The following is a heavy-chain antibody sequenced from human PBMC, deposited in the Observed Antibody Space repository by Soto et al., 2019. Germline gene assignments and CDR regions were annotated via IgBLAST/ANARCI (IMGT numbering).Heavy chain of an antibody. J-gene: IGHJ6*02. CDR3: AGGRRGSGGSYYYYGMDG. V-gene: IGHV1-69*01. D-gene: IGHD3-10*01. CDR2: IIPIFGTA. CDR1: GGTFSSYA. Sequence: QVQLVQSGAEVKKPGSSVKVSCKASGGTFSSYAISWVRQAPGQGLEWMGGIIPIFGTANYAQKFQGRVTISGDESTSTAYMGLGSLRSEDTAVYYCAGGRRGSGGSYYYYGMDGWGQGTPVTVSS.